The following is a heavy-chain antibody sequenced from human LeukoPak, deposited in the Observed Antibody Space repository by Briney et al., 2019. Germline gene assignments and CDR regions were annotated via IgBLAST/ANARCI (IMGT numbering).Heavy chain of an antibody. CDR2: IVVGSGNT. Sequence: ASVKVSCKASGFTFTSSAVQWVRQARGQRLEWIGWIVVGSGNTNYAQKFQERVTITRDMSTSTAYMGLSSLRSEDTAVYYCAAAIRGYYGSGNTFGMDVWGQGTTVTVSS. CDR3: AAAIRGYYGSGNTFGMDV. CDR1: GFTFTSSA. D-gene: IGHD3-10*01. J-gene: IGHJ6*02. V-gene: IGHV1-58*01.